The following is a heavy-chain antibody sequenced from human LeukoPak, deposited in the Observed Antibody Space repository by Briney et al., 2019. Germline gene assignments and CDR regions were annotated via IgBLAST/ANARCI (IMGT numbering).Heavy chain of an antibody. D-gene: IGHD3-3*01. Sequence: PGGSLRLSCAASGFTFSSYSMNWVRRAPGKGLEWVSSISSSSNYIYYADSVKGRFTISRDNAKNSLYLQMNSLRAEDTAVYYCARDDGYYDFRSGHEGDAFDIWGQGTMVTVSS. CDR2: ISSSSNYI. CDR3: ARDDGYYDFRSGHEGDAFDI. CDR1: GFTFSSYS. J-gene: IGHJ3*02. V-gene: IGHV3-21*01.